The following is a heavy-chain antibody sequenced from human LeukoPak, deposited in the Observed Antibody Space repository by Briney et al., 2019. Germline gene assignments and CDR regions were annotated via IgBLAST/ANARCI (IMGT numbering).Heavy chain of an antibody. Sequence: SETLSLTCAVYGGSFSGYYWSWIRQPPGKGLEWVGEINHSGSTNYKRSDKSRATITVDTSNIQISLKRRSVTAADTAVYYCARTYYYGSGSYHAFDIWGQGTMVTVSP. V-gene: IGHV4-34*01. D-gene: IGHD3-10*01. CDR3: ARTYYYGSGSYHAFDI. CDR2: INHSGST. J-gene: IGHJ3*02. CDR1: GGSFSGYY.